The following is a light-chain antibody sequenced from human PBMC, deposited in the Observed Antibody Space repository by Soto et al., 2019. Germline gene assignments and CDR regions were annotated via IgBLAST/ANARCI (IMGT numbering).Light chain of an antibody. CDR3: CSYAGSSTFEGV. CDR1: SSDVGSYNL. V-gene: IGLV2-23*03. J-gene: IGLJ2*01. CDR2: EGS. Sequence: QSALTQPASVSGSPGQSITISCTGTSSDVGSYNLVSWYQQHPGKAPKLMIYEGSKRPSGVSNRFSGSKSGNTASLTISGVQAEDEADYYCCSYAGSSTFEGVFGGGTKLTVL.